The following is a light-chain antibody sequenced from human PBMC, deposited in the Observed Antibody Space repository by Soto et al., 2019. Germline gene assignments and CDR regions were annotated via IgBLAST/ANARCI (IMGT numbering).Light chain of an antibody. CDR1: QGIRND. J-gene: IGKJ3*01. CDR2: AAS. V-gene: IGKV1-6*01. Sequence: AIQMTQSPSSLSASVGDRVTITCRASQGIRNDLGWYQQKPGKAPKLLIYAASSLQSGVPSRFSGSGSGTDFTLTISSLQSEDFAMYFCQQYNTWPPFAFGPGTKVDIK. CDR3: QQYNTWPPFA.